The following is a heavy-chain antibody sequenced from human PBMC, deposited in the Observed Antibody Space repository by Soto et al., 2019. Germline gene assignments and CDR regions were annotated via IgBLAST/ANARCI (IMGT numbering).Heavy chain of an antibody. Sequence: WGSLRLSCAASGFSFTNVWMSWVRQAPGKGLEWVGRIKSKTDGGTTDYPAPVKGRFTISRDDSKTTLFLQMESLKTEDTAVYYCSFQESTTVTTFEFWGQGTLVTVSS. J-gene: IGHJ4*02. CDR1: GFSFTNVW. V-gene: IGHV3-15*01. D-gene: IGHD4-17*01. CDR2: IKSKTDGGTT. CDR3: SFQESTTVTTFEF.